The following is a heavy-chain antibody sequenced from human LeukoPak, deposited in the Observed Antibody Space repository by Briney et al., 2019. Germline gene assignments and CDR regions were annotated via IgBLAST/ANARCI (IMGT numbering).Heavy chain of an antibody. J-gene: IGHJ4*02. V-gene: IGHV4-61*08. D-gene: IGHD3-22*01. CDR2: IYYSGSI. CDR3: ARENPSGYYNRPIDY. Sequence: SQTLSLTCTVSGGSIRSGDYSWSWIRQPPGKGLEWIGDIYYSGSIKYNPSLKSRVTMSVDTSKNQFSLKLSSVTAADTAIYYCARENPSGYYNRPIDYWGQGTLVTVSS. CDR1: GGSIRSGDYS.